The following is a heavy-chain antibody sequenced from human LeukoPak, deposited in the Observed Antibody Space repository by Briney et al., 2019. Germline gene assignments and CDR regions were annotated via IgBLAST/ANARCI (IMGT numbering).Heavy chain of an antibody. Sequence: PGGSLRLSCAASGFTFSSYAMSWVRQAPGKGLEWVSAISGSGGSTYYADSVKGRFTISRDNSKNTLYLQMNSLRAEDTAVYYCAKDLEGATRLLYYFDYWGQGTLVTVSS. V-gene: IGHV3-23*01. D-gene: IGHD1-26*01. J-gene: IGHJ4*02. CDR2: ISGSGGST. CDR3: AKDLEGATRLLYYFDY. CDR1: GFTFSSYA.